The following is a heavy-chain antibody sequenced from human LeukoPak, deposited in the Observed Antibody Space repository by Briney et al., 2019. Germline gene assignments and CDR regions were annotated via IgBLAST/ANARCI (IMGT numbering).Heavy chain of an antibody. Sequence: GGSLRLSCAASGFTFRNYVIHWVRQAPGKGLEWVAVTSSDLNVKLYADSVKGRFTISRDSSRSTLYLQMNSLSPEDTAIYYCAREGYYGSGSPPSLYFDYWGQGTLVTVSS. J-gene: IGHJ4*02. D-gene: IGHD3-10*01. CDR3: AREGYYGSGSPPSLYFDY. CDR1: GFTFRNYV. CDR2: TSSDLNVK. V-gene: IGHV3-30-3*01.